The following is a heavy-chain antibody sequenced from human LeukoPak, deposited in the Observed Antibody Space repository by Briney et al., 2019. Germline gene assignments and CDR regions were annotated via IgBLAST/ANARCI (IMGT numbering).Heavy chain of an antibody. CDR1: GFTFSSYE. CDR3: ARSPRWAHFDY. Sequence: PGGSLRLSCAGSGFTFSSYEMTWVRQAPGKGLEWVSYISSSGRAIYYADSVKGRFTVSRDNAKNSLYLQMNSLRAEDTAVYYCARSPRWAHFDYWGQGTLVTVSS. D-gene: IGHD4-23*01. J-gene: IGHJ4*02. V-gene: IGHV3-48*03. CDR2: ISSSGRAI.